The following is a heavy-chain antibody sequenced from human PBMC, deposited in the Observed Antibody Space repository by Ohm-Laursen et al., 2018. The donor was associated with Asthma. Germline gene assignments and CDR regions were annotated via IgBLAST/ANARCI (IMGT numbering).Heavy chain of an antibody. D-gene: IGHD2-15*01. CDR3: ARDHSGGSFNDY. V-gene: IGHV3-30-3*01. CDR2: ISYDGSNK. Sequence: SLRLSCSAPGFTFRSYAMHWVRQAPGKGLEWVAVISYDGSNKYYADSVKGRFTISRDNSKNTLYLQMNSLRAEDTAVYYCARDHSGGSFNDYWGQGTLVTVSS. CDR1: GFTFRSYA. J-gene: IGHJ4*02.